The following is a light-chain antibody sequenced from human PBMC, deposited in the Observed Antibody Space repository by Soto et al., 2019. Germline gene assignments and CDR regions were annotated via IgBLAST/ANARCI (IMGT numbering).Light chain of an antibody. CDR1: SSNIGINY. CDR2: RNN. CDR3: AAWDDSLSGGV. Sequence: QSVLTQPPSASGTPGQRVTISCSGSSSNIGINYVYWYQQLPGTAPKLLIYRNNQRPSGVPDRFSGSKSGTSASLAISGLRSEDEADYYCAAWDDSLSGGVFGGGTQLTVL. V-gene: IGLV1-47*01. J-gene: IGLJ3*02.